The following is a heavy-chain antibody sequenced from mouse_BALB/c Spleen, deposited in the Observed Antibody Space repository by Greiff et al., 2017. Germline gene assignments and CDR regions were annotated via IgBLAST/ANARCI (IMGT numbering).Heavy chain of an antibody. CDR3: ARRFITTAYYAMDY. Sequence: VQLQQSGPELVKPGASVKMSCKASGYTFTSYVMHWVKQKPGQGLEWIGYINPYNDGTKYNEKFKGKATLTSDKSSSTAYMELSSLTSEDSAVYYCARRFITTAYYAMDYWGQGTSVTVSS. CDR1: GYTFTSYV. D-gene: IGHD1-2*01. V-gene: IGHV1-14*01. J-gene: IGHJ4*01. CDR2: INPYNDGT.